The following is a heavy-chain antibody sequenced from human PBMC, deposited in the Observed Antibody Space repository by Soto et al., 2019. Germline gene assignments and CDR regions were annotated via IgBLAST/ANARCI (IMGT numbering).Heavy chain of an antibody. J-gene: IGHJ6*02. V-gene: IGHV1-69*01. CDR3: ARGDTIFGVVIYYYGMDV. CDR2: IIPIFGTA. Sequence: QVQLVQSGAEVKKPGSSVKVSCKASGGTFSSYAISWERQAPGQGLEWMGGIIPIFGTANYAQKFQGRVTITADEATSTAYMELSSLRSEDTAVYYCARGDTIFGVVIYYYGMDVWGQGTTVTVSS. D-gene: IGHD3-3*01. CDR1: GGTFSSYA.